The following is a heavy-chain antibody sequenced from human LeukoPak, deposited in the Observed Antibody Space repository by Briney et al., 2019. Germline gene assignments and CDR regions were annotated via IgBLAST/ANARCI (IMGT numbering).Heavy chain of an antibody. CDR3: ARASSGWYGYYFDY. V-gene: IGHV1-69*06. J-gene: IGHJ4*02. D-gene: IGHD6-19*01. CDR1: GYTFTSYA. CDR2: IIPIFGTT. Sequence: GASVKVSCKASGYTFTSYAMNWVRQAPGQGLEWMGGIIPIFGTTNYTQKFQGRVTITADKSTSTAYMELSSLRSEDTAVYYCARASSGWYGYYFDYWGQGTLVTVSS.